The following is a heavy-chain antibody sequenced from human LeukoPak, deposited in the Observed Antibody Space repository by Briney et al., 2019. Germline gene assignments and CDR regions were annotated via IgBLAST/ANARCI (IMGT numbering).Heavy chain of an antibody. Sequence: GESLRLSCAASGFTFSSYAMSWVRQAPGKGLEWVSAISGSGGSTYYADSVKGRFTISRDNSKNTLYLQMNSLRAEDTAVYYCAKDDYYDSSALFDYWGQGTLVTVSS. V-gene: IGHV3-23*01. CDR2: ISGSGGST. CDR3: AKDDYYDSSALFDY. D-gene: IGHD3-22*01. J-gene: IGHJ4*02. CDR1: GFTFSSYA.